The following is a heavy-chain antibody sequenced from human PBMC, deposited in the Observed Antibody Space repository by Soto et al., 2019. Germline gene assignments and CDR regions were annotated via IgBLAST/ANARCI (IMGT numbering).Heavy chain of an antibody. CDR1: GYTFTDSH. Sequence: ASVKVSCKASGYTFTDSHIHWVRQASGQGLEWLGWINPKTGDTNYPQKFQGRITMTSDTSMSTAYMELTNLTSDDTAVYYCEGDPPRHFTSPPEGAGLWGQGTLVTVSS. V-gene: IGHV1-2*02. J-gene: IGHJ4*02. D-gene: IGHD3-3*02. CDR3: EGDPPRHFTSPPEGAGL. CDR2: INPKTGDT.